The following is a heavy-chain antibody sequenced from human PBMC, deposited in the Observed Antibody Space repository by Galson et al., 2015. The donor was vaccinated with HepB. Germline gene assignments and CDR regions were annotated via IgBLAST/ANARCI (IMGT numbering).Heavy chain of an antibody. CDR1: GFTFSTYW. CDR2: IKQHGNKE. D-gene: IGHD4-17*01. V-gene: IGHV3-7*03. Sequence: SLRLSCAASGFTFSTYWMTWVRQAPGEGLEWVANIKQHGNKEYYVDSVKGRFTTSRDNVKNSLYLHMNSLRAEDTAVYYCARVTPSDEYGDYEGAFDVWGQGTMVTVSS. CDR3: ARVTPSDEYGDYEGAFDV. J-gene: IGHJ3*01.